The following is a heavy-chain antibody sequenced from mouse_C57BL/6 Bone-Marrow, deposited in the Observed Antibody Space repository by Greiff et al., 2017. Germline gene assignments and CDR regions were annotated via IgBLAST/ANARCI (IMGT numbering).Heavy chain of an antibody. Sequence: EVQGVESGGGLVKPGGSLKLSCAASGFTFSSYAMSWVRQTQEKRLEWVATISDGGSYTYYPDNVKGRFTISRDNAKNNLYLQMSHLKSEDTAMYYCARDSYGSSYGFAYWGQGTLVTVSA. D-gene: IGHD1-1*01. V-gene: IGHV5-4*01. J-gene: IGHJ3*01. CDR1: GFTFSSYA. CDR3: ARDSYGSSYGFAY. CDR2: ISDGGSYT.